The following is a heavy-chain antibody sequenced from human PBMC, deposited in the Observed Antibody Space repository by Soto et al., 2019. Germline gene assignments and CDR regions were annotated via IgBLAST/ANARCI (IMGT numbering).Heavy chain of an antibody. CDR3: AKVVKTGTARYYFDY. Sequence: GGSLRLSCAASGFTFSTYDMSWVRQAPGKGLEWVSGISGSGGSTYNADSVKGRFTISRDNSKNTLYLQMNNVRAEDTAVYYCAKVVKTGTARYYFDYWGQGTLVTVSS. CDR2: ISGSGGST. V-gene: IGHV3-23*01. J-gene: IGHJ4*02. CDR1: GFTFSTYD. D-gene: IGHD1-1*01.